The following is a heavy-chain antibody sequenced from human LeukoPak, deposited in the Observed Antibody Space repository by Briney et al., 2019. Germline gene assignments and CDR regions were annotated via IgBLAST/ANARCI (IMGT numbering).Heavy chain of an antibody. Sequence: GRSLRLSCAASGFTFDDYAMHWVRQAPGKGLEWVSGITWNSGSIGYADSVKGRFTISRDNAKNSLYLQMNSLRAEVMALYYCAKDIHRLTLSYFDYWGQGTLVTVSS. CDR3: AKDIHRLTLSYFDY. D-gene: IGHD4/OR15-4a*01. CDR1: GFTFDDYA. V-gene: IGHV3-9*03. CDR2: ITWNSGSI. J-gene: IGHJ4*02.